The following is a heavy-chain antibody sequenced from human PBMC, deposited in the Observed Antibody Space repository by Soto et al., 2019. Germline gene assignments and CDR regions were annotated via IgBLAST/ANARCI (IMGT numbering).Heavy chain of an antibody. J-gene: IGHJ3*02. CDR2: IYYSGST. D-gene: IGHD3-16*02. V-gene: IGHV4-31*03. Sequence: SETLSLTCTVSGGSISSGGYYWSWIRQHPGKGLEWIGYIYYSGSTYYNPSLKSRVTISVDTSKNQFSLKLSSVAAADTAVYYCAKDLRGLFLGELSLRSFLNGLGAFDIWGQGTMVTVSS. CDR3: AKDLRGLFLGELSLRSFLNGLGAFDI. CDR1: GGSISSGGYY.